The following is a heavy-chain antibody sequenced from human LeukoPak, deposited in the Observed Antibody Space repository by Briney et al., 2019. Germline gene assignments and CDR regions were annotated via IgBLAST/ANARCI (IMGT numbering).Heavy chain of an antibody. V-gene: IGHV3-48*01. CDR3: ARVGLVRGAPPDY. CDR2: ISSSSSTI. D-gene: IGHD3-10*01. CDR1: GFTFSSYS. J-gene: IGHJ4*02. Sequence: QSGGSLRLSCAASGFTFSSYSMNWVRQAPGKGLEWVSYISSSSSTIYYADSVKGRFTISRDNAKNSLYLQMNSLRAEDTAVYYCARVGLVRGAPPDYWGQGTLVTVSS.